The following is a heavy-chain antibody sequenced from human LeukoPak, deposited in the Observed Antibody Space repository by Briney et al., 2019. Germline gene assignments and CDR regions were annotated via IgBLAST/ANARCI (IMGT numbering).Heavy chain of an antibody. J-gene: IGHJ4*02. V-gene: IGHV4-4*07. CDR2: IYTSGST. Sequence: PSETLSLTCTVSDGSISRYYWSWIRQPAGKGLEWIGRIYTSGSTNYNPSLKSRVTMSVDTSKNQFSLKLSSVTAADTAVYYCAREKDYYGSGSYYTPIDYWGQGTLVTVSS. D-gene: IGHD3-10*01. CDR3: AREKDYYGSGSYYTPIDY. CDR1: DGSISRYY.